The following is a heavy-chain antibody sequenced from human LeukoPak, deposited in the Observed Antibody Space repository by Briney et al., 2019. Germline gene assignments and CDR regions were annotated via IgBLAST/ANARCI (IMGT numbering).Heavy chain of an antibody. CDR2: ISGSGDGT. Sequence: QTGGSLRLSCVASGFRFGDFAMSWVRLAPGKGLEWVSSISGSGDGTYYADSVKGRFTISRDNSRNTMYLQTNSLRAEDTALYYCAKQEGWELGDYYFDYWGQGTLDTVSS. CDR3: AKQEGWELGDYYFDY. CDR1: GFRFGDFA. J-gene: IGHJ4*02. D-gene: IGHD1-26*01. V-gene: IGHV3-23*01.